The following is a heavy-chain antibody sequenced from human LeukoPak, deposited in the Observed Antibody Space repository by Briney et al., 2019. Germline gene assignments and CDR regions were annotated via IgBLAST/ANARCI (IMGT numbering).Heavy chain of an antibody. D-gene: IGHD2-8*01. CDR3: ALRQGANGAFDI. Sequence: GGSLRLSCAASGFTFSSYAMSWVRQAPGKGLEWVSAISGSGGSTYYADSVKGRFTISRDNSKNTLYLQMNSLRAEDTAVYYCALRQGANGAFDIWGQGTMVTVSS. V-gene: IGHV3-23*01. CDR2: ISGSGGST. CDR1: GFTFSSYA. J-gene: IGHJ3*02.